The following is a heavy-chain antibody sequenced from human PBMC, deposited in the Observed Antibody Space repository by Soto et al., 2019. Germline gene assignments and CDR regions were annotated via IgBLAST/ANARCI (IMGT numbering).Heavy chain of an antibody. D-gene: IGHD3-16*02. Sequence: HPGGSLRLSCAASEFTFSTYAMTWVRQAPGRGLQWVATISDSGDITYYADSVKGRFTISRDNSRNTLYLQMNNLRAEDTALYYCAKPWVPSRTDRSPRFDYWGRGTLVTVSS. CDR2: ISDSGDIT. CDR1: EFTFSTYA. J-gene: IGHJ4*02. V-gene: IGHV3-23*01. CDR3: AKPWVPSRTDRSPRFDY.